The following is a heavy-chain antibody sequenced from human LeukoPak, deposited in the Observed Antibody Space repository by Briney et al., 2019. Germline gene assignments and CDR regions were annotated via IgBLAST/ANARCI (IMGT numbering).Heavy chain of an antibody. J-gene: IGHJ6*02. CDR3: TPSSPSYYYYAMDV. CDR2: IKNKTDAETT. D-gene: IGHD3-10*01. CDR1: GFTFSNAW. V-gene: IGHV3-15*01. Sequence: GGSLRLSCAASGFTFSNAWMSWVRQAPGKGLEWVGHIKNKTDAETTDYAAPVKGRFTISRDASKTTLYLQMNSLKTEDTAVYYCTPSSPSYYYYAMDVWGQGTTVTVSS.